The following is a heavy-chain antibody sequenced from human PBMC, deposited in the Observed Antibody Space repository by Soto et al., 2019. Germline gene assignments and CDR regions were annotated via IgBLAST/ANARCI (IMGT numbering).Heavy chain of an antibody. CDR1: GFSLSTSGMC. CDR3: ARIIYRRIAAAGTEDY. Sequence: SGPTLVNPTQTLTLTCTFSGFSLSTSGMCVSWIRQPPGKALEWLARIDWDDDKYYSTSLKTRLTISKDTSKNQVVLTMTNMDPVDTATYYCARIIYRRIAAAGTEDYWGQGTLVTVSS. D-gene: IGHD6-13*01. CDR2: IDWDDDK. V-gene: IGHV2-70*11. J-gene: IGHJ4*02.